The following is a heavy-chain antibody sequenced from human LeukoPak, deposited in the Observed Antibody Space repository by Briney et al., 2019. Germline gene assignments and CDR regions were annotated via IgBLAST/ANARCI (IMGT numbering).Heavy chain of an antibody. CDR2: ITPLSGTT. CDR1: GGSLTGYL. V-gene: IGHV1-69*05. D-gene: IGHD3-10*02. Sequence: ASVKVSCKASGGSLTGYLVSWLRQAPGQGLEWVGGITPLSGTTSNTQKFHGRVSITTDESTGTDCLELSSLRAEDTAVYYCARTHFMFGDRTSYYFDYWGQGTLVTVAS. CDR3: ARTHFMFGDRTSYYFDY. J-gene: IGHJ4*02.